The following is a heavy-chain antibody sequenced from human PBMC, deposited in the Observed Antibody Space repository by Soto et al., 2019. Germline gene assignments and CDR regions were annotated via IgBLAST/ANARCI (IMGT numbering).Heavy chain of an antibody. V-gene: IGHV2-5*01. Sequence: QITLRESGPALVKPTQTLTLTCTFSGFSLTTSGEAVCWIRQPPGKALEWLALIYWNGIERYSPSLKSRLSITKDTSKNHVVLTMANMDPVDTATYYCAHGDPLDFHFWGQGTLVTVSP. CDR1: GFSLTTSGEA. J-gene: IGHJ4*02. D-gene: IGHD3-10*01. CDR2: IYWNGIE. CDR3: AHGDPLDFHF.